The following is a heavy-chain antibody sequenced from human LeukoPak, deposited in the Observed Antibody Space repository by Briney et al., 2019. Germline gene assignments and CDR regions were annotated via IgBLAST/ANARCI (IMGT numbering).Heavy chain of an antibody. J-gene: IGHJ6*03. V-gene: IGHV4-30-2*01. D-gene: IGHD6-6*01. CDR2: IYHSGST. CDR3: ARVSSIAARPDYYYYMDV. Sequence: PSETLSLTCSVSGGSISSGDYYWSWIRQPPGKGLEWIGYIYHSGSTYYNPSLKSRVTISVDRSKNQFSLKLSSVTAADTAVYYCARVSSIAARPDYYYYMDVWGKGTTVTVSS. CDR1: GGSISSGDYY.